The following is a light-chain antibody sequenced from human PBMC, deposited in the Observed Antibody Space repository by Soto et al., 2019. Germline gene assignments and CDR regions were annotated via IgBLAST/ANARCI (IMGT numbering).Light chain of an antibody. CDR3: SSFTTSGIPYV. CDR1: SRDVGGYNY. V-gene: IGLV2-14*03. Sequence: QSALSQPASVSGSPGQSITISCTGTSRDVGGYNYVSWYQHQPGKAPKLMIYDVSDQPSGVSNRFSGSKSGNTASLTISGLQAEDEADYYCSSFTTSGIPYVFGTGTKLTVL. CDR2: DVS. J-gene: IGLJ1*01.